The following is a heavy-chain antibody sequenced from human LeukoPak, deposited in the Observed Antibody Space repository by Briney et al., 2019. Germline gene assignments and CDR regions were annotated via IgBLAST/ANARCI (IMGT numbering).Heavy chain of an antibody. V-gene: IGHV3-23*01. CDR2: ISGSGGST. CDR1: GFTFSSYA. J-gene: IGHJ4*02. D-gene: IGHD2-2*01. CDR3: AKPMEYQLLSDY. Sequence: GSLRPSCAASGFTFSSYAMSWVRQAPGKGLEWVSAISGSGGSTYYADSVKGRFTISRDNSKNTLYLQMNSLRAEDTAVYYCAKPMEYQLLSDYWGQGTPVTVSS.